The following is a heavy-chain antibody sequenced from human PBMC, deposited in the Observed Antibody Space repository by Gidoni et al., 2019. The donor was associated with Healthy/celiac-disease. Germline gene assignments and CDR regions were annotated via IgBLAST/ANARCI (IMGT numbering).Heavy chain of an antibody. V-gene: IGHV3-9*01. CDR2: ISWNSGSI. J-gene: IGHJ6*02. Sequence: EVQLVESGGGLVQPGRSLILSCAASGFTFDDYAMHWVRQAPGKGREWVSGISWNSGSIGYADSVKGRFTISRDNAKNSLYLQMNSLRAEDTALYYCAKDHDPYYYYGMDVWGQGTTVTVSS. CDR3: AKDHDPYYYYGMDV. D-gene: IGHD1-1*01. CDR1: GFTFDDYA.